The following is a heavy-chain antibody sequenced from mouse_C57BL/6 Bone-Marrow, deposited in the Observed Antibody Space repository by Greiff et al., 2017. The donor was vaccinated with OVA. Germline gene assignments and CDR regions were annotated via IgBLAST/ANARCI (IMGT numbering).Heavy chain of an antibody. CDR1: GFTFNTYA. D-gene: IGHD1-2*01. J-gene: IGHJ1*03. CDR2: IRSKSSNYAT. V-gene: IGHV10-3*01. CDR3: VRDQDYYGRFDV. Sequence: EVQVVESGGGLVQPKGSLKLSCAASGFTFNTYAMHWVRQAPGKGLEWVARIRSKSSNYATYYADSVKDRFTISRDDSQSMLYLQMDNLKTEDTAMYYCVRDQDYYGRFDVWGTGTTVTVSS.